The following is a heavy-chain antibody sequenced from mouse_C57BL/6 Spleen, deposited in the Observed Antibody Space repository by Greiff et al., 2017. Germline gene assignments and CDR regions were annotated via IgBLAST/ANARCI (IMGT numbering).Heavy chain of an antibody. Sequence: EVKVVESGGGLVKPGGSLKLSCAASGFTFSDYGMHWVRQAPEKGLEWVAYISSGSSTIYYADTVKGRFTISRDNAKNTLFLQMTSLRSEDTAMYYCARGDYYGSSYGYAMDYWGQGTSVTVSS. D-gene: IGHD1-1*01. CDR1: GFTFSDYG. CDR2: ISSGSSTI. V-gene: IGHV5-17*01. CDR3: ARGDYYGSSYGYAMDY. J-gene: IGHJ4*01.